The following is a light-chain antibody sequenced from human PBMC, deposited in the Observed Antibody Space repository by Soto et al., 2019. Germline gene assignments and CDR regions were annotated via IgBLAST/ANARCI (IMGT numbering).Light chain of an antibody. CDR3: QQYNYSPGS. J-gene: IGKJ1*01. CDR2: DAS. Sequence: EVVLTQSPGTLSLSPGERATLSCRASESVGTYFAWYQQKPGQAPRLLIHDASIRATGVPDRFSGSGSGTDFILTISRLDPEDFAVYYCQQYNYSPGSFGQGTTVEFK. V-gene: IGKV3-20*01. CDR1: ESVGTY.